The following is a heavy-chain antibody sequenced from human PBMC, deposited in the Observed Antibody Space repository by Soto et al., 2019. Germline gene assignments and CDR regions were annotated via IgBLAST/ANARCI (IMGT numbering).Heavy chain of an antibody. D-gene: IGHD3-16*01. V-gene: IGHV3-33*01. CDR3: ARRWGYDAFDI. CDR2: IWDDGSNK. J-gene: IGHJ3*02. CDR1: GFTFSSYG. Sequence: QVQLVESGGGVVQPGRSLRLSCAASGFTFSSYGMHWVRQAPGKGLEWVAVIWDDGSNKYYVDSVKGRFTISRDNSKNTLYMQMNSLRAEDTAVYYCARRWGYDAFDIWGQGTMVTVPS.